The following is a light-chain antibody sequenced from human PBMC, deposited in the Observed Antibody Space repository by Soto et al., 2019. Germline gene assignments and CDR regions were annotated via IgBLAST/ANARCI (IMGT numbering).Light chain of an antibody. Sequence: QSVLTQPASLSGSPGQSITISCTGTSSDVGGYNYVSWYQQHPGKAPKLMIYDVSNRHSGVSSRFSGSKSGNTASLTISGLQAEDEADYYCSSYTSSSNRVFGGGTKLTVL. CDR3: SSYTSSSNRV. CDR1: SSDVGGYNY. V-gene: IGLV2-14*01. CDR2: DVS. J-gene: IGLJ2*01.